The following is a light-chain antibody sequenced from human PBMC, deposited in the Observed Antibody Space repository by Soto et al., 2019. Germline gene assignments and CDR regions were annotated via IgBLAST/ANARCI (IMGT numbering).Light chain of an antibody. Sequence: DIVMTQSPDSLAVSLGERATINCKSSQSVLSSSNNKNYLAWFQQKPGQPPKLLIYWASTRESGVPDRFSGSGSGTDFPLTISSLQAEDVAVYYCQQFYGVPYTFGQGTTLEIK. V-gene: IGKV4-1*01. CDR1: QSVLSSSNNKNY. J-gene: IGKJ2*01. CDR2: WAS. CDR3: QQFYGVPYT.